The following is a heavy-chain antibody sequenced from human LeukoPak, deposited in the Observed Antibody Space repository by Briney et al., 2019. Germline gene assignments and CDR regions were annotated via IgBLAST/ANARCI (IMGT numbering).Heavy chain of an antibody. V-gene: IGHV4-30-2*01. J-gene: IGHJ4*02. Sequence: SQTLSLTCAVSGGSISSGGYSWSWIRQPPGKGLEWIGYIYHSGSTYYNPSLKSRVTISVDRSKNQFSLKLSSVTAADTAVYYCAREEGDSSGQGKLTFDYWGQGTLVTVSS. D-gene: IGHD3-22*01. CDR2: IYHSGST. CDR1: GGSISSGGYS. CDR3: AREEGDSSGQGKLTFDY.